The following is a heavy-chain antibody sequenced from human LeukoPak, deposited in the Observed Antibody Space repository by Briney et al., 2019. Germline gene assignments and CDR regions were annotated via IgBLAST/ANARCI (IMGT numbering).Heavy chain of an antibody. CDR2: IYSGGST. J-gene: IGHJ4*02. Sequence: PGGSLRLSCAASGFTVSSNYMSWVRQAPGKGLEWVSVIYSGGSTYYADSVKGRFTISRDNSKNTLYLQMNSLRAEDMAVYYCARGKGSSSKYYFDYWGQGTLVTVSS. D-gene: IGHD6-6*01. CDR3: ARGKGSSSKYYFDY. CDR1: GFTVSSNY. V-gene: IGHV3-53*01.